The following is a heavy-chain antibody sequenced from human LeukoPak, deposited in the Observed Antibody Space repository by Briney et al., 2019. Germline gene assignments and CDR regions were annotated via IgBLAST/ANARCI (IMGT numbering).Heavy chain of an antibody. V-gene: IGHV3-23*01. CDR2: ITASSGGT. CDR3: AKIRFYYDSSFDYWYFDL. Sequence: SGGSLRLSCAASGFPFSSYAMGWVRPAPRKGLGWVSGITASSGGTYYADSVKGRFTISRDNSKNTLYLQINRLRAEDTAIYFCAKIRFYYDSSFDYWYFDLWGRGTLVTVSS. J-gene: IGHJ2*01. CDR1: GFPFSSYA. D-gene: IGHD3-22*01.